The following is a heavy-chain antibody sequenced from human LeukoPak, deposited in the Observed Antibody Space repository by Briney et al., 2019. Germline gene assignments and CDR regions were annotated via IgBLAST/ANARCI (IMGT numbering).Heavy chain of an antibody. Sequence: GGSLRLSXAATGFTFSNYWMSWFRQAPGKGLEWVANIKYDGSEKQYVDSVKGRFTIARDNARKSVSLQMNSLRAEDTAVYYCARYLNSGPEDFWGQGTLVTVSS. CDR1: GFTFSNYW. D-gene: IGHD1-26*01. V-gene: IGHV3-7*01. CDR3: ARYLNSGPEDF. CDR2: IKYDGSEK. J-gene: IGHJ4*02.